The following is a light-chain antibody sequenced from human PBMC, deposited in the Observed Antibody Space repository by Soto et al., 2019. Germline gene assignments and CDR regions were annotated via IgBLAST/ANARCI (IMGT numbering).Light chain of an antibody. CDR1: QSVSSK. CDR3: QQYNNWPVT. V-gene: IGKV3-15*01. Sequence: EIVMTQSPATLSVSPGERATLSCWASQSVSSKLAWYQQEPGQAPRLLIYGASSRATGIPSRFSGSGSGTESTLTVNSLQSDDFALYYCQQYNNWPVTFGPGTKVDI. J-gene: IGKJ3*01. CDR2: GAS.